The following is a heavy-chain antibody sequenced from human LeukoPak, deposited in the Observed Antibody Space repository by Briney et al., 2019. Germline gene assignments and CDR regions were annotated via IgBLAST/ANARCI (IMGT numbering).Heavy chain of an antibody. CDR3: ASDRSGYFDA. CDR2: IWYGGSNK. V-gene: IGHV3-33*08. CDR1: GFNFRNYG. D-gene: IGHD3-22*01. Sequence: PGRSLRLPCAGSGFNFRNYGMHWVRQAPGKGLEWVAVIWYGGSNKFFGESVKGRFTISRDNSKNTVYLQMSSLRVENTAVFYCASDRSGYFDAWGKGTLVTVSS. J-gene: IGHJ4*02.